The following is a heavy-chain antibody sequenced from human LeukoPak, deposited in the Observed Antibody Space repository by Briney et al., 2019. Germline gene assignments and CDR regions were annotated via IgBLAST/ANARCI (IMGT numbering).Heavy chain of an antibody. J-gene: IGHJ5*02. CDR1: GFTFSSYW. V-gene: IGHV4-39*01. D-gene: IGHD3-9*01. CDR3: ARTYYDILTGSTLNWFDP. Sequence: AGGSLRLSCAASGFTFSSYWMSWVRQPPGKGLEWIGSIYCSGSTYYNPSLKSRVTISVDTSKNQFSLKLSSVTAADTAVYYCARTYYDILTGSTLNWFDPWGQGTLVTVSS. CDR2: IYCSGST.